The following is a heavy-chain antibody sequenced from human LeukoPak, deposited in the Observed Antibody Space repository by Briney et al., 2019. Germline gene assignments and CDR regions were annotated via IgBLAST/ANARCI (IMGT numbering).Heavy chain of an antibody. D-gene: IGHD5-18*01. CDR3: ARKGDTAMAHFDY. V-gene: IGHV3-21*01. CDR1: GFTFSSYS. J-gene: IGHJ4*02. CDR2: ISSSSSYI. Sequence: GGSLRLSCAASGFTFSSYSMNWVRQAPGKGLEWVSSISSSSSYIYYADSVKGRFTISRDNAKNSLYLQMNSLRAEDTAVYYCARKGDTAMAHFDYWGQGTLVTVPS.